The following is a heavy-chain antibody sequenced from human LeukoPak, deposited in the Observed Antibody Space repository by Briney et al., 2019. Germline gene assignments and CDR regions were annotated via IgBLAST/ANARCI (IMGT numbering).Heavy chain of an antibody. Sequence: GGSLRLSCSASGFTFSSFEMDWVRQAPGKGLEWVAVISSDGSNKYYADSMKGRFTISRDNSKNTLYLQMNSLRAEDTAVYYCARGGWNKFDYWGQGTLVTVSS. V-gene: IGHV3-30*04. CDR1: GFTFSSFE. CDR2: ISSDGSNK. D-gene: IGHD3-22*01. J-gene: IGHJ4*02. CDR3: ARGGWNKFDY.